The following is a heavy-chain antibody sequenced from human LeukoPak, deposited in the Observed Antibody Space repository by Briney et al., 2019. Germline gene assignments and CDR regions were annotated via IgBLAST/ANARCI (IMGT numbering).Heavy chain of an antibody. J-gene: IGHJ5*02. V-gene: IGHV3-48*03. CDR3: AKDSARCSSTSCTGWFDP. CDR1: GFTFSRYE. D-gene: IGHD2-2*01. CDR2: ISGSGDTI. Sequence: GGSLRLSCAASGFTFSRYEMNWVRQAPGKGLEWISYISGSGDTIYYADSVKGRFTISRDNSKNTLYLQMNSLRAEDTAVYYCAKDSARCSSTSCTGWFDPWGQGTLVTVSS.